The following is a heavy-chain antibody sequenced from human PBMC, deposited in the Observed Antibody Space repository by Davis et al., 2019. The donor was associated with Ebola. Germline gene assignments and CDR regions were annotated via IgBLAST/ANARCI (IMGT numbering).Heavy chain of an antibody. Sequence: GESLKISCAASGFTFYNYAMTWVRQAPGKGLEWVSTVSGGGGTTFYADSARGRFTISRDNSENTLFLQMNNLRAEDTAVYCAKYYLSGSYYHFDFWGQGTLVAVSS. CDR2: VSGGGGTT. V-gene: IGHV3-23*01. D-gene: IGHD3-10*01. J-gene: IGHJ4*02. CDR3: AKYYLSGSYYHFDF. CDR1: GFTFYNYA.